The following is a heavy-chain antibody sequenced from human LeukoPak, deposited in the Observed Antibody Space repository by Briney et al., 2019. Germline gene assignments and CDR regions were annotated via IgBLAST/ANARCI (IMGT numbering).Heavy chain of an antibody. CDR1: GGSFSGYY. CDR3: ARGVIFDY. J-gene: IGHJ4*02. D-gene: IGHD2/OR15-2a*01. Sequence: SETLSLTCAVYGGSFSGYYWSWIRQPPGKGLEWIGEINHSGSTNYNPSLKSRVTISVDTSKNQFSLKLSSVTAADPAVYYCARGVIFDYWGQGTLVTVSS. CDR2: INHSGST. V-gene: IGHV4-34*01.